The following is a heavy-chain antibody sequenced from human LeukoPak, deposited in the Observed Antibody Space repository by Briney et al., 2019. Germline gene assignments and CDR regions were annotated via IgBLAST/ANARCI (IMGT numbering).Heavy chain of an antibody. Sequence: GGSLRLSCTASGFTFNHYGMHWVRQAPGRRLEWVAGIWYDGTNKYYADSVKGRLIISRDNSRNTVYLQMNSPRVEDTAMYSCARDPAGNRGNFDYWGQGTLVTVSS. V-gene: IGHV3-33*01. J-gene: IGHJ4*02. D-gene: IGHD6-13*01. CDR1: GFTFNHYG. CDR2: IWYDGTNK. CDR3: ARDPAGNRGNFDY.